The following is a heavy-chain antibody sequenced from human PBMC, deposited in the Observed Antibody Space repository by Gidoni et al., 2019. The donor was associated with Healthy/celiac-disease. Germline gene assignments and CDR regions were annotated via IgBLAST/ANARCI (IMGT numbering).Heavy chain of an antibody. Sequence: QLQLQESLPGLVTPSATLSLTCTVPGGSISSSSYYWGWIRQPPGKGLERIGSIYCSESTDYNPYLKSRDTIFVDTGKKQFSLKRSSVTAADTAVYYGARRHKRQMARPDCDYWGQGTLVTVSS. J-gene: IGHJ4*02. CDR3: ARRHKRQMARPDCDY. D-gene: IGHD5-12*01. CDR1: GGSISSSSYY. CDR2: IYCSEST. V-gene: IGHV4-39*01.